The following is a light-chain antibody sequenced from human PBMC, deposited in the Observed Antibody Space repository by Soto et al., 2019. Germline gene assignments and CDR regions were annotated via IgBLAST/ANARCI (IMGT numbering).Light chain of an antibody. Sequence: EIVMTQSPATLSVSPGERATLSCRASQSVSMNLAWYQQKPGQAPRLLIYGASTRATGIPARFSGSGSGTEFTLTINSLQSEDFAVYDCQQYNNWPITFGQGTRLEIK. CDR2: GAS. CDR1: QSVSMN. CDR3: QQYNNWPIT. J-gene: IGKJ5*01. V-gene: IGKV3-15*01.